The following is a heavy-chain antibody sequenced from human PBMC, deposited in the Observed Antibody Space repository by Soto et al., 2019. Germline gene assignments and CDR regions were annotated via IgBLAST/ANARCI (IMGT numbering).Heavy chain of an antibody. CDR1: RLPAISDV. Sequence: AGSLQISFEDSRLPAISDVRQLVRTCPCTGLDWVSVISYDGSNKYYADSVKGRFTISRDNSKNTLYLQMNSLRAEDTAVYYCSKDWGYIPGTESYFDDWGHRTLV. J-gene: IGHJ4*01. CDR3: SKDWGYIPGTESYFDD. D-gene: IGHD1-20*01. V-gene: IGHV3-30*18. CDR2: ISYDGSNK.